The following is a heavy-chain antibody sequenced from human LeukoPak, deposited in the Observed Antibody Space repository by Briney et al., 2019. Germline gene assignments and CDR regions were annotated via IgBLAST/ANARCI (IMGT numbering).Heavy chain of an antibody. CDR3: AKGAYDYIEMGYFDY. CDR1: GVSFSNSA. V-gene: IGHV3-23*01. Sequence: PGGSLRLSCAASGVSFSNSAMSWVRQAPGKGLEWVSLRIASSGSTFYADSVKGRFTISRDNSKNTLYLQMNSLRAEDTAVYYCAKGAYDYIEMGYFDYWGQGTLVTVSS. D-gene: IGHD5-12*01. J-gene: IGHJ4*02. CDR2: RIASSGST.